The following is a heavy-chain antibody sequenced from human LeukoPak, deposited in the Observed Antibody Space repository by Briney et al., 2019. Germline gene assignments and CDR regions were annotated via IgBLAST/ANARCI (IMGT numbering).Heavy chain of an antibody. D-gene: IGHD6-6*01. CDR1: GYTFTVYY. V-gene: IGHV1-2*06. Sequence: ASVKVSCKASGYTFTVYYMHWVRQAPGQGLEWMGRINPNSGGTNYAQKFQGRVTMTRDTSISTAYVELSRLRSDDTAVYYCARDLAARPIYYYYYGMDVWGQGTTVTVSS. CDR3: ARDLAARPIYYYYYGMDV. CDR2: INPNSGGT. J-gene: IGHJ6*02.